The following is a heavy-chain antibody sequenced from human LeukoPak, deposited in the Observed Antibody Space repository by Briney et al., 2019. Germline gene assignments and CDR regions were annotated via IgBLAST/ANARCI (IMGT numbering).Heavy chain of an antibody. CDR3: ARPPSIAVAGTWFDY. Sequence: ASVKVSCKTSGGTLRSHIFSWVRQAPGQGLEWVGWINPNSGGTNYAQKFQGRVTMTRDTSISTAYMELSRLRSDDTAVYYRARPPSIAVAGTWFDYWGQGTLVTVSS. CDR1: GGTLRSHI. D-gene: IGHD6-19*01. CDR2: INPNSGGT. V-gene: IGHV1-2*02. J-gene: IGHJ4*02.